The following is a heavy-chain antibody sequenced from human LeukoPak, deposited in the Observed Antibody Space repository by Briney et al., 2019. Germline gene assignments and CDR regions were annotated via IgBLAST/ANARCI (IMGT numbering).Heavy chain of an antibody. CDR3: EALGTPVSGWIWEPFDP. CDR1: GDSVSSNSAA. J-gene: IGHJ5*02. D-gene: IGHD6-19*01. Sequence: SQTLSLTCAISGDSVSSNSAAWSWIRQSPSRGLEWLGRTYYRSQFYNDYALSVKSRITINPDTSKNQFSVQRNSVTPEDTAVYSREALGTPVSGWIWEPFDPWGQGILVTVSS. CDR2: TYYRSQFYN. V-gene: IGHV6-1*01.